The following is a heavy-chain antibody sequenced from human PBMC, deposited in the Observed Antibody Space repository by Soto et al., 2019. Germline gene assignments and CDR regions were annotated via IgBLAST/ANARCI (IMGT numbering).Heavy chain of an antibody. J-gene: IGHJ4*02. D-gene: IGHD4-17*01. CDR3: ARRLYGDYDY. Sequence: ASVKVSCKASGYSFTTSGITWVRQAPGQGLEWMGWISTYHGNTNYAQKLQDRVTLTTDTSTSTAYMELRSLRSDDTAVYYCARRLYGDYDYWGQGTLVTVSS. V-gene: IGHV1-18*01. CDR1: GYSFTTSG. CDR2: ISTYHGNT.